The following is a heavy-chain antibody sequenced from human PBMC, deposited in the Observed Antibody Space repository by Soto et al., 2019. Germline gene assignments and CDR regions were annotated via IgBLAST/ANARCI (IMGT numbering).Heavy chain of an antibody. D-gene: IGHD3-10*01. CDR1: GGSISSYY. V-gene: IGHV4-59*08. J-gene: IGHJ3*02. Sequence: QVQLQESGPGLVKPSETLSLTCTVSGGSISSYYWSWIRQPPGKGLEWIGDIYYSGSTNYNPSLKSRVTISVDTSKNQFSLKLSSVTAADTAVYFCARRYGLSAFDIWGQGTKVTVSS. CDR3: ARRYGLSAFDI. CDR2: IYYSGST.